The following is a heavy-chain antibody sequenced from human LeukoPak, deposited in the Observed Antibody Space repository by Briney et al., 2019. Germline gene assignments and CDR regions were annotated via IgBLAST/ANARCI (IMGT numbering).Heavy chain of an antibody. CDR3: ARRSVIVVITPTDDAFDI. V-gene: IGHV1-2*02. Sequence: ASVKVSCKTSGYTFSGYYIHWVRQVPGQGLEWMGWINPRSGATNYAQTFQDRVTMTRGTSISTAYMQLSRLGFDDTVICYCARRSVIVVITPTDDAFDIWGQGTMVTVS. CDR1: GYTFSGYY. J-gene: IGHJ3*02. CDR2: INPRSGAT. D-gene: IGHD3-22*01.